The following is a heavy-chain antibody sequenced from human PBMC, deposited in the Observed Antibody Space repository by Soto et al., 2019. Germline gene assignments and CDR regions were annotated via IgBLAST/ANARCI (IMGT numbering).Heavy chain of an antibody. Sequence: QVQVVQSGAEVKKPGASVKISCKTSGYSFTDDYLHWVRQAPGQGLESVGWNNPHSGSTTFAQKFLGRGPMTRDTSISTAYMELFSLTSDDTAIYYCARAVYCGDDCYSYGMDVWGQGTTVTVSS. CDR3: ARAVYCGDDCYSYGMDV. V-gene: IGHV1-2*02. CDR1: GYSFTDDY. D-gene: IGHD2-21*02. CDR2: NNPHSGST. J-gene: IGHJ6*02.